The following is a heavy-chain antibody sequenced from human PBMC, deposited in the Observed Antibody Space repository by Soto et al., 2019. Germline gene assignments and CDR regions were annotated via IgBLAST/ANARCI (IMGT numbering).Heavy chain of an antibody. Sequence: PGGSLRLSCAASGFTFSSYWMHWVRQAPGKGLVWVSRINSDGSSTSYADSVKGRFTISRDNAKNTLYLQMNSLRAEDTAVYYCARDRYCISTSCSFDPWGQGTLVTVSS. D-gene: IGHD2-2*01. CDR2: INSDGSST. V-gene: IGHV3-74*01. CDR1: GFTFSSYW. J-gene: IGHJ5*02. CDR3: ARDRYCISTSCSFDP.